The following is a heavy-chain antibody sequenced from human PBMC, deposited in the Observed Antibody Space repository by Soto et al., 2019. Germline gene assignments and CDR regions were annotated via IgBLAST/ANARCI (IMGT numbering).Heavy chain of an antibody. V-gene: IGHV1-8*01. J-gene: IGHJ6*03. CDR2: MNPNSGNT. CDR3: ARGPGGDYDFWSGYLNYYYYYMDV. CDR1: GYTFTSYD. D-gene: IGHD3-3*01. Sequence: QVQLVQSGAEVKKPGASVKVSCKASGYTFTSYDINWVRQATGQGLEWMGWMNPNSGNTGYAQKFQGRVTMTRNTSISTAYMELSSLRSEDTAVYYCARGPGGDYDFWSGYLNYYYYYMDVWGIGTTVTVSS.